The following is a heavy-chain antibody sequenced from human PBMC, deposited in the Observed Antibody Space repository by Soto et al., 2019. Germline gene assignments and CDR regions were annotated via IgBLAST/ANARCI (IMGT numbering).Heavy chain of an antibody. D-gene: IGHD4-17*01. V-gene: IGHV4-39*01. J-gene: IGHJ6*02. CDR1: GGSISSSSYY. CDR3: ARAPPPTTVTTNYGMDV. CDR2: IYYSGST. Sequence: SETLSLTCTVSGGSISSSSYYWGWIRQPPGKGLEWIGSIYYSGSTYYNPSLKSRVTISVDTSKNQFSLKLSSVTAADTAVYYCARAPPPTTVTTNYGMDVWGQGTTVTVSS.